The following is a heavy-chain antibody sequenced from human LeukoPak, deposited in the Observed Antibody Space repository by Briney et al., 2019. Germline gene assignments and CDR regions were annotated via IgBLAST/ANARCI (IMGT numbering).Heavy chain of an antibody. V-gene: IGHV3-11*01. CDR3: ARDHRTYYYDSHGIDY. CDR1: GFTFSDYY. Sequence: GGSLRLSCAASGFTFSDYYMSWIRQAPGKGLEWVSYISTSGSTIYYADSVKGRFTISRDNAKNSLYLQMDSLRAEDTAVYYCARDHRTYYYDSHGIDYWGQGTLVTVSS. J-gene: IGHJ4*02. CDR2: ISTSGSTI. D-gene: IGHD3-22*01.